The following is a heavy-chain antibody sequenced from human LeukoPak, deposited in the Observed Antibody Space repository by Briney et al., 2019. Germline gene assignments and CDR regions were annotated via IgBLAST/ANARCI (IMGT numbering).Heavy chain of an antibody. CDR3: AKGAPSSSSIFDF. CDR1: GFTFSTYA. Sequence: PGGSLRLSCAASGFTFSTYAMSWVRQAPGKGLEWVSTISGSAGSTYYADSVKGRFTISRDNSKNTLYLQLSSLRPDDTAVYYCAKGAPSSSSIFDFWGPGTLVTVSS. V-gene: IGHV3-23*01. CDR2: ISGSAGST. J-gene: IGHJ4*02. D-gene: IGHD6-6*01.